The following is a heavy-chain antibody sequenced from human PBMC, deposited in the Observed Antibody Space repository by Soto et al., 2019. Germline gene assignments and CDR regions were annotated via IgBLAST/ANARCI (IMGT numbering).Heavy chain of an antibody. V-gene: IGHV3-30*03. CDR3: AATWGGYSYGDGVYYFDY. J-gene: IGHJ4*02. D-gene: IGHD5-18*01. Sequence: QVQLVESGGGVVQPGRSLRLSCAASGFTFSSYGMHWVRQAPGKGLEWVAVISYDGSNKYYADSVKGRFTISRDNSKNTXXLQMNSLRAEDTAVYYCAATWGGYSYGDGVYYFDYWGQGTLVTVSS. CDR1: GFTFSSYG. CDR2: ISYDGSNK.